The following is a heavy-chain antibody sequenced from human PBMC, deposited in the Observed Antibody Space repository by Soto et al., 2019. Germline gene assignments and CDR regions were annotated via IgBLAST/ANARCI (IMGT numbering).Heavy chain of an antibody. V-gene: IGHV4-30-2*01. Sequence: PSETLSITCAVSGCSISSGGYSWSWIRQPPGKGLEWIGYIYHSGSTYYNPSLKSRVTISVDRSKDQFSLKLSSVTAADTAVYYCAGTDFWSGYSYYYGMDVWGQGTTVTVSS. CDR2: IYHSGST. J-gene: IGHJ6*02. CDR1: GCSISSGGYS. CDR3: AGTDFWSGYSYYYGMDV. D-gene: IGHD3-3*01.